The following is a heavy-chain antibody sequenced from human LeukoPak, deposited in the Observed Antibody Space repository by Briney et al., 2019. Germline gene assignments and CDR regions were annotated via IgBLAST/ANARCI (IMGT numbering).Heavy chain of an antibody. J-gene: IGHJ6*03. Sequence: HWASVKVSCKASGYSFTGYYMHWVRQAPGQGLEWMGWINPNSGGTKYAQKFKGRVTMTRDTSISTAYMELSRLRSDDTAVYYCARGGWGYALRYYYMDVWGKGTTVTVSS. D-gene: IGHD3-16*01. CDR3: ARGGWGYALRYYYMDV. CDR1: GYSFTGYY. CDR2: INPNSGGT. V-gene: IGHV1-2*02.